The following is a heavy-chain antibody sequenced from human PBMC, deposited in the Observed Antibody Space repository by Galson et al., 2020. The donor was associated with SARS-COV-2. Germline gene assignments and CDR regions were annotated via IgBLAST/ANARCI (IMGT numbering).Heavy chain of an antibody. CDR2: VSYDGNYK. D-gene: IGHD2-15*01. CDR1: GFTFTSHA. Sequence: GESLKISCAASGFTFTSHAIHWVRQAPGKGLEWVAVVSYDGNYKFYADSVQGRFTITRDNSQNTLDLQMNSLRPEDTAIYYCARDQGYLNPFDYWGQGTLVTVSS. V-gene: IGHV3-30*04. CDR3: ARDQGYLNPFDY. J-gene: IGHJ4*02.